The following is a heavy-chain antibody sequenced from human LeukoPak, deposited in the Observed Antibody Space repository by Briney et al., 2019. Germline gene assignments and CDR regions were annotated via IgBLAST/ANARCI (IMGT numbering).Heavy chain of an antibody. V-gene: IGHV4-34*01. Sequence: PETLSLTCAVYGGSFSGYYWSWIRQPPGKGLEWIGEINHSGSTNYNPSLKSRVTISVDTSKNQFSLKLSSVTAADTAVYYCARGGGYWGQGTLVTVSS. J-gene: IGHJ4*02. CDR2: INHSGST. D-gene: IGHD1-26*01. CDR3: ARGGGY. CDR1: GGSFSGYY.